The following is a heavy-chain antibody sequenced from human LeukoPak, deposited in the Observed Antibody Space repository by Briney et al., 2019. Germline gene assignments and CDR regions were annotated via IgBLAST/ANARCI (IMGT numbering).Heavy chain of an antibody. CDR3: ARGGPYGSGSYYDAFDI. CDR2: INPNNGGT. CDR1: GYTFTGYY. V-gene: IGHV1-2*04. Sequence: ASVKVSCKASGYTFTGYYMHWVRQAPGQGLEWMGWINPNNGGTNYAQKFQGWVTMTRDTSISTAYMELSRLRSDDTAVYYCARGGPYGSGSYYDAFDIWGQGTMVIVSS. D-gene: IGHD3-10*01. J-gene: IGHJ3*02.